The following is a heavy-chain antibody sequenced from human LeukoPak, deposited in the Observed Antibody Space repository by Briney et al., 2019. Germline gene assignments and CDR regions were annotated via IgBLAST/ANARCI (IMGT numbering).Heavy chain of an antibody. CDR2: INWNGGST. CDR3: ARDPNVLMVYAAYFDY. CDR1: GFTFDDYG. V-gene: IGHV3-20*04. J-gene: IGHJ4*02. D-gene: IGHD2-8*01. Sequence: GGSLRLSCAASGFTFDDYGMSWVRQAPGKGLEWVSGINWNGGSTGYADSVKGRFTISRDNAKNSLYLQMNSLRAEDTALYYCARDPNVLMVYAAYFDYWGQGTLVTVSS.